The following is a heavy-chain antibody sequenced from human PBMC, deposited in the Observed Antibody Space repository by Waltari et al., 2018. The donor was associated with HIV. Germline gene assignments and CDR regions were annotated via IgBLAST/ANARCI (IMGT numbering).Heavy chain of an antibody. CDR1: GYHFTSYT. CDR3: AREFYSSSWENWFDP. CDR2: INAGTGKT. D-gene: IGHD6-13*01. J-gene: IGHJ5*02. Sequence: QVQLVQSGTEVKKSGASVKVSCKASGYHFTSYTIHWVRQAPGQRLEWMGWINAGTGKTKYSQKFQGRVTITRDTSASAAYMELSSLRSEDTALYYCAREFYSSSWENWFDPWGQGTLVTVSS. V-gene: IGHV1-3*01.